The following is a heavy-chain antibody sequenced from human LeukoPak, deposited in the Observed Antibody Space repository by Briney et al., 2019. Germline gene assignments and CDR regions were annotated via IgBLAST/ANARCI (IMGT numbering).Heavy chain of an antibody. CDR2: INGSGSFT. CDR3: ATIRGQYCSGGSCYGPDY. CDR1: GFTFSNYV. Sequence: GGSLRLSCAASGFTFSNYVMGWVRQDPGKGLQWVSIINGSGSFTSYADSVKGRFTISRDSSKNILYLQMNSLRAEDTAVYYCATIRGQYCSGGSCYGPDYWGQGTLVTVSS. J-gene: IGHJ4*02. V-gene: IGHV3-23*05. D-gene: IGHD2-15*01.